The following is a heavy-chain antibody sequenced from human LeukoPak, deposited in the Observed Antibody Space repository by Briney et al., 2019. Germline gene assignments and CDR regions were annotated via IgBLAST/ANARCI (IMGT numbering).Heavy chain of an antibody. V-gene: IGHV1-8*01. D-gene: IGHD5-24*01. CDR1: GYTFISYD. CDR2: MNPNCGNT. J-gene: IGHJ4*02. Sequence: ASVKVSCKASGYTFISYDINWVRQATGQGLEWMGWMNPNCGNTGYAQKFQGRVTMTRNTSISTAYMELSSLRSEDTAVYYCARGIEMAASPWGQGTLVTVSS. CDR3: ARGIEMAASP.